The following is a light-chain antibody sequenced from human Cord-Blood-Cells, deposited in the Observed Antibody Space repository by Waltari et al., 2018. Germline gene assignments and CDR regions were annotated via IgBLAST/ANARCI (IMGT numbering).Light chain of an antibody. CDR1: QSVSSY. CDR3: KQRINWLP. V-gene: IGKV3-11*01. Sequence: IVLTPSPATLFLSPGATATLSCRASQSVSSYLDWYQQKPGQPTRLLIYDASDRATGIPARFSGSGSRTDFTLTISSREPEDFAVYYCKQRINWLPFGGGPRWRSN. CDR2: DAS. J-gene: IGKJ4*01.